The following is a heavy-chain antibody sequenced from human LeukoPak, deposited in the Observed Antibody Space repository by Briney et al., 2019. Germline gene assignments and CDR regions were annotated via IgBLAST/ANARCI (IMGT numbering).Heavy chain of an antibody. CDR1: GGSISSYY. Sequence: SETLSLTCTVSGGSISSYYWSWIRQPPGKGLEWIGYIYYSGSTNYNPSRKSRVTISVDTSKNQFSLKLSSVTAADTAVYYCARVPLGYCSSTSCPYYYYYGMDVWGKGTTVTVSS. CDR2: IYYSGST. D-gene: IGHD2-2*01. V-gene: IGHV4-59*01. CDR3: ARVPLGYCSSTSCPYYYYYGMDV. J-gene: IGHJ6*04.